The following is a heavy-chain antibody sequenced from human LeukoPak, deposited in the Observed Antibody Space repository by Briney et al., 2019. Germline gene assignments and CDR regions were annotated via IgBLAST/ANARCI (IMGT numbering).Heavy chain of an antibody. V-gene: IGHV4-61*02. Sequence: SQTLSLPCTVSGGSISSGSYCWSWIRQPAGKGLEWIGRIYPSGSPNYNPSLKSRVTISVDTSKNQFSLKPSSVPAADTAVSYCARGTMIDAFDIWAQGTMVTVSS. D-gene: IGHD3-22*01. CDR2: IYPSGSP. CDR3: ARGTMIDAFDI. J-gene: IGHJ3*02. CDR1: GGSISSGSYC.